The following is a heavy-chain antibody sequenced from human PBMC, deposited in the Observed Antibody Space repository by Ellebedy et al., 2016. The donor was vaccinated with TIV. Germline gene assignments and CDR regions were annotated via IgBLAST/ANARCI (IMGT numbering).Heavy chain of an antibody. CDR2: IKTNTDGGAT. V-gene: IGHV3-15*01. Sequence: GGSLRLXCAASGFTFADAWMNWVRQAPGKGLEWVGRIKTNTDGGATDYAAPVKGRFTISRDDSKSMVYLQMSSLKTEDTAVYYCATYIVASPMDVWGRGSTVTVSS. D-gene: IGHD6-25*01. J-gene: IGHJ6*02. CDR3: ATYIVASPMDV. CDR1: GFTFADAW.